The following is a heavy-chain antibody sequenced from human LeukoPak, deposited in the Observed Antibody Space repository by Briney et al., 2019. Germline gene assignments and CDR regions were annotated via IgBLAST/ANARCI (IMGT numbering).Heavy chain of an antibody. CDR1: GFTFSSHG. Sequence: PGGSLRLSCAASGFTFSSHGMSWVRQAPAQGLEWVSGISGSGENTYNADSVKGRFTISRDNSRRTLYLQMNNLRVEDMAVYYCVRDRLNYASGYFDYWGQGTLVTVSS. J-gene: IGHJ4*02. CDR3: VRDRLNYASGYFDY. D-gene: IGHD3-10*01. V-gene: IGHV3-23*01. CDR2: ISGSGENT.